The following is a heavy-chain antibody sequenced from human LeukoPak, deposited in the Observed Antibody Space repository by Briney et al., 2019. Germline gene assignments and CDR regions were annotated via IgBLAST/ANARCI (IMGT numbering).Heavy chain of an antibody. J-gene: IGHJ4*02. V-gene: IGHV4-59*08. CDR3: ARIAATSVY. Sequence: SETLSLTCTVSGGSISSYYWSWIRQPPRKGLEWIGYIYYSGSTNYNPSLKSRVTISVDTSKNQFSLKLSSVTAADTAVYYCARIAATSVYWGRGTLVTVSS. D-gene: IGHD2-15*01. CDR2: IYYSGST. CDR1: GGSISSYY.